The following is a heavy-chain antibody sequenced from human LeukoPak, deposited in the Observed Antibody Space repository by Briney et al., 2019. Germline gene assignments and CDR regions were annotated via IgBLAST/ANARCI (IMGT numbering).Heavy chain of an antibody. D-gene: IGHD3-22*01. CDR2: IKEDGSEI. Sequence: GGSLRLSCAASAFTFSNYWMSWVRQAPGKGLEWVANIKEDGSEINYVDSVKGRFTISRDNAKNSLYLQMNRLTVDDTAVYYCARARGYYSFDYWGQGTLVTVSS. CDR1: AFTFSNYW. CDR3: ARARGYYSFDY. J-gene: IGHJ4*02. V-gene: IGHV3-7*01.